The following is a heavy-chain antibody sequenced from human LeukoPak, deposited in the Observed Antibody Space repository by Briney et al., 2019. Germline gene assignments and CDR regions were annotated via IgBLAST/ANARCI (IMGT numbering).Heavy chain of an antibody. CDR3: ARGSSSWHHDY. CDR2: INPNSGGT. CDR1: GYTFTDYY. J-gene: IGHJ4*02. D-gene: IGHD6-13*01. V-gene: IGHV1-2*02. Sequence: ASVKVSCKASGYTFTDYYMHWVRQAPGKGLEWMGWINPNSGGTNFAQKFQGRVTMTRDRSITTVYMELSSLTSDDTAVYYCARGSSSWHHDYWGQGTLVTVSS.